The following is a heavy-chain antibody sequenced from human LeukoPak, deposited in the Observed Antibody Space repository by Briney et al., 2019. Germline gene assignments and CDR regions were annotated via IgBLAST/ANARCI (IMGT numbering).Heavy chain of an antibody. Sequence: GGTLRLSCAASGFTLSKYGMSWVRQAPGKGLEWVSSISSSSSYIYYADSVKGRFTISRDNAKNSLYLQMNSLRAEDTAVYYCARDQVSVAGTGIDYWGQGTLVTVSS. V-gene: IGHV3-21*01. CDR3: ARDQVSVAGTGIDY. J-gene: IGHJ4*02. CDR2: ISSSSSYI. CDR1: GFTLSKYG. D-gene: IGHD6-19*01.